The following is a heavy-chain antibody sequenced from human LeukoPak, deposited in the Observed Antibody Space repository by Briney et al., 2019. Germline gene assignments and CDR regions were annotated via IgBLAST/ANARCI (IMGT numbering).Heavy chain of an antibody. D-gene: IGHD5-18*01. CDR2: IIPIFGTA. J-gene: IGHJ4*02. CDR3: PRGTAMVTWTLDY. Sequence: ASVKVSCKASGGTFSSYAISWVRQAPGQGLEWMGRIIPIFGTANYAQKFQGRVTITTDESTSTAYMELSSLRSEDTAVYYCPRGTAMVTWTLDYWGQGTLVTVSS. V-gene: IGHV1-69*05. CDR1: GGTFSSYA.